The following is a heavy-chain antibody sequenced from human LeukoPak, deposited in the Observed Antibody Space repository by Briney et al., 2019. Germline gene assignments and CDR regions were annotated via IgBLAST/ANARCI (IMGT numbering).Heavy chain of an antibody. CDR3: AKVVGLRYFDWLSIRYFQH. CDR1: GFTFSSYA. CDR2: ISGSGGST. D-gene: IGHD3-9*01. Sequence: PGGSLRLSCAASGFTFSSYAMSWVRQAPGKGLEWVSAISGSGGSTYYADSVKGRFTISRDNSKNTLYLQMNSLRAGDTAVYYCAKVVGLRYFDWLSIRYFQHWGQGTLVTVSS. J-gene: IGHJ1*01. V-gene: IGHV3-23*01.